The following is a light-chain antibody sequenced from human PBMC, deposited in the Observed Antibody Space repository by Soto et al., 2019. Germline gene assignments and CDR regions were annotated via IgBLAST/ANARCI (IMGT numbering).Light chain of an antibody. J-gene: IGKJ1*01. CDR2: DAS. CDR3: QQYNSYSPWT. CDR1: QSISSG. V-gene: IGKV1-5*01. Sequence: DIQVTQSPSTLSASVGDRVTITCRASQSISSGLAWYQQKPGEAPKLLSYDASSLESGVPSRFSGSGSGTKFTLPISSLQPDDFATYYCQQYNSYSPWTFGQGTKVDIK.